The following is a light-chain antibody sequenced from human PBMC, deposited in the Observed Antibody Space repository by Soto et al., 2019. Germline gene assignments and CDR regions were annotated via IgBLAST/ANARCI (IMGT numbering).Light chain of an antibody. CDR3: QQRSNWPPT. CDR2: DSS. CDR1: QSVSNS. V-gene: IGKV3-11*01. Sequence: EIVLTQSPGTLSLSPGERATLSCRASQSVSNSLAWFQQKPGQAPRLVIYDSSTRATGIPARFSGSGSGTDFTLTISSLEPEDFAVYYCQQRSNWPPTFGQGTKVDIK. J-gene: IGKJ1*01.